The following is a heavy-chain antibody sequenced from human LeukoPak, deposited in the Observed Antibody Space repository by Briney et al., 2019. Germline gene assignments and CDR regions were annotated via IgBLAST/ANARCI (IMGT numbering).Heavy chain of an antibody. D-gene: IGHD1-26*01. CDR2: ISAYSGNT. V-gene: IGHV1-18*01. Sequence: ASVKVSCKASGYTFTSYAISWVRQAPGQGLEWMGWISAYSGNTNYAQKLQGRITMTTDTSMSTAYMELRSLRSDDTAVYYCASSMGSGSYYGYWGQGTLVTVSS. J-gene: IGHJ4*02. CDR3: ASSMGSGSYYGY. CDR1: GYTFTSYA.